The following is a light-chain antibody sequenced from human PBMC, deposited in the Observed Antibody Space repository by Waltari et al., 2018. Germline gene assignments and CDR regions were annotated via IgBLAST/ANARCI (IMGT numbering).Light chain of an antibody. CDR1: SSAAGGYNY. J-gene: IGLJ2*01. V-gene: IGLV2-14*03. Sequence: QSALTQSASVSGSPGQSITISCTGTSSAAGGYNYVSWSQQHPGKAPNHMIYDVSNLPSGVSTPFSASKSGNTASLPISGLQTEDEADYYCSSYTSSSTLVFGGGTKLTVL. CDR3: SSYTSSSTLV. CDR2: DVS.